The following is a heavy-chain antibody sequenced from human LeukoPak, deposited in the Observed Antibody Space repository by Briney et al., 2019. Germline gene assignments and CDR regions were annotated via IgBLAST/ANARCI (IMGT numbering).Heavy chain of an antibody. CDR1: GFPFNNYW. D-gene: IGHD6-19*01. V-gene: IGHV3-74*01. CDR2: INTDGRTT. J-gene: IGHJ5*02. CDR3: ARAGASGWYAAGWFDP. Sequence: GSLRLSCAASGFPFNNYWIHWVRQAPGKGLMWVSSINTDGRTTRYAASVQGRFTISRDNAKNTLSLQMNSLRDDDTAVYYCARAGASGWYAAGWFDPWGQGTLVTVSS.